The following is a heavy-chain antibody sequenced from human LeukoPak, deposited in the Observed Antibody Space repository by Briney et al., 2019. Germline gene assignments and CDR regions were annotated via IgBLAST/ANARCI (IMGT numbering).Heavy chain of an antibody. V-gene: IGHV1-46*01. Sequence: ASVKVSCKASGYTFTSYYMHWVRQAPGQGLEWMGIINPSGGSTSYAQKFQGRVTMTRDTSTSTVYMEQSSLRSEDTAVYYCARVKADYYDSSGYYPFDYWGQGTLVTVSS. CDR3: ARVKADYYDSSGYYPFDY. D-gene: IGHD3-22*01. J-gene: IGHJ4*02. CDR1: GYTFTSYY. CDR2: INPSGGST.